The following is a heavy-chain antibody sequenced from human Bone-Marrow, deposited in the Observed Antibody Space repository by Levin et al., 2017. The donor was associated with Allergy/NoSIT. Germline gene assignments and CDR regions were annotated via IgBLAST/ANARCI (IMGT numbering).Heavy chain of an antibody. CDR2: FDPEDGDT. CDR3: ATVFGSGSWFPPGF. CDR1: GYTLTELS. Sequence: PGASVKVSCKVSGYTLTELSMHWVRQAPGQGLEWMGGFDPEDGDTSYAQKFQGRVTMTEDTSTDTAYMELSSLRSEDTAVYYCATVFGSGSWFPPGFWGQGTLVTVSS. D-gene: IGHD6-13*01. V-gene: IGHV1-24*01. J-gene: IGHJ4*02.